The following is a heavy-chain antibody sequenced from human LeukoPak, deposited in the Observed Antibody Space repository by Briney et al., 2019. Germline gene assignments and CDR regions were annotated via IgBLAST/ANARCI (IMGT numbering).Heavy chain of an antibody. V-gene: IGHV4-38-2*02. CDR3: ASSRFLEWLPDKYYFDY. Sequence: SETLSLTCTVSGYSISSGYYWGWIRQPPGKGLEWIGSIYHSGSTYYNPSLKSRVTISVDTSKNQFSLKLSSVTAADTAVYYCASSRFLEWLPDKYYFDYWGQGTLVTVSS. CDR1: GYSISSGYY. CDR2: IYHSGST. J-gene: IGHJ4*02. D-gene: IGHD3-3*01.